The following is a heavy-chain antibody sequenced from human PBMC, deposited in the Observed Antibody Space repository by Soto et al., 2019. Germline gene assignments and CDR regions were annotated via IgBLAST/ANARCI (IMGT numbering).Heavy chain of an antibody. CDR1: GFTFSSYA. J-gene: IGHJ6*02. CDR3: AKRYPRLYYDFWSGYYDSLYCYYGMDV. D-gene: IGHD3-3*01. V-gene: IGHV3-23*01. Sequence: GGSLRLSCAASGFTFSSYAMSWVRQAPGKGLEWVSAISGSGGSTYYADSVKGRFTISRDNSKNTLYLQMNSLRAEDTAVYYCAKRYPRLYYDFWSGYYDSLYCYYGMDVWGQGTTVTVSS. CDR2: ISGSGGST.